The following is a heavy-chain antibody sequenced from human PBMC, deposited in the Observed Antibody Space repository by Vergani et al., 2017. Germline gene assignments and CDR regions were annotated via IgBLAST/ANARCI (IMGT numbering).Heavy chain of an antibody. Sequence: QVQLVESGGGVVQPGGSLRLSCAASGFTFSSYGMHWVRQAPGKGLEWVAFIRYDGSNKYYADSVKGRFTISRDNSKNTLYLQMNSLRAEDTAVYYCAKGVSGFHGSGIYYGDAFDIWGQGTMVTVSS. J-gene: IGHJ3*02. D-gene: IGHD3-10*01. V-gene: IGHV3-30*02. CDR3: AKGVSGFHGSGIYYGDAFDI. CDR2: IRYDGSNK. CDR1: GFTFSSYG.